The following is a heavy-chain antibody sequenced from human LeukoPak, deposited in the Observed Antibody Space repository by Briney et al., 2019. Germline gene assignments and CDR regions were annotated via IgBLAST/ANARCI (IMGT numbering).Heavy chain of an antibody. CDR1: GFTVSSNY. J-gene: IGHJ3*02. CDR3: ARELVVAMGGDAFDI. CDR2: IYSGGST. V-gene: IGHV3-53*01. Sequence: GGSLRLSCAASGFTVSSNYMSWVRQAPGRGLEWVSVIYSGGSTYYADSVKGRFTISRDNSKNTMYLQMNSLRAEDTAVYYCARELVVAMGGDAFDIWGQGTMVTVSS. D-gene: IGHD2-21*01.